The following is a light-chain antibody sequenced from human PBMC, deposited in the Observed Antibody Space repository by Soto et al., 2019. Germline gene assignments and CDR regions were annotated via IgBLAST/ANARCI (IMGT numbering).Light chain of an antibody. V-gene: IGKV1-5*01. CDR1: QSISSW. CDR2: DAS. CDR3: QQCDTYALT. Sequence: DIQMTQSPSTLSSSVGDRVTITCRASQSISSWLAWYQQKPGKAPKLLIYDASSLERGVPSRFSGSGSGTEVPLTISSLQPDDVATNYCQQCDTYALTFGQGNKVEIK. J-gene: IGKJ1*01.